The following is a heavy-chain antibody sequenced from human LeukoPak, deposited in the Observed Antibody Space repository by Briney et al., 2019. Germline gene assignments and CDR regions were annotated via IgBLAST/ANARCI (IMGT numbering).Heavy chain of an antibody. Sequence: GRSLRLSCAASGFTFSSYAMHWVRQAPGKGLEWVAVISYDGSNKYYADSVKGRFTISRDNSKNTLYLQMNSLRAEDTAVYYCARSYDSSDEDAFDIWGQGTMVTVSS. V-gene: IGHV3-30-3*01. J-gene: IGHJ3*02. CDR3: ARSYDSSDEDAFDI. CDR2: ISYDGSNK. D-gene: IGHD3-22*01. CDR1: GFTFSSYA.